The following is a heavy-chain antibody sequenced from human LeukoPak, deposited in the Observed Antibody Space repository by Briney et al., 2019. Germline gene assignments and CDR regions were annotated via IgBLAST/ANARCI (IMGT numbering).Heavy chain of an antibody. D-gene: IGHD3-10*01. J-gene: IGHJ4*02. CDR1: GFTFTTYW. V-gene: IGHV3-7*01. Sequence: GGSLRLSCAASGFTFTTYWMTWVRQAPGKGLEWVANINQDGTEKYYVDSVKGRFTISRDNAKNSLCLQMNSLRVEDTAVYYRAKVAKYYYGSETYYFFEHWGQGTPVTASS. CDR3: AKVAKYYYGSETYYFFEH. CDR2: INQDGTEK.